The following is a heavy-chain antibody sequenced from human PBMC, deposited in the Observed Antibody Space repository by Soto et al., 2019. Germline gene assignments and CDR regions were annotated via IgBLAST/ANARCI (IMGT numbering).Heavy chain of an antibody. D-gene: IGHD6-19*01. J-gene: IGHJ4*02. CDR3: ARSSSGGLDY. Sequence: PSETLSLTCTVSGGSISSYYWSWIRQPPGKGLEWIGYIYYSGSTNYNPSLKSRVTISVDTSKNQFSLKLSSVTAADTAVYYCARSSSGGLDYWGQGTLVTVS. V-gene: IGHV4-59*01. CDR2: IYYSGST. CDR1: GGSISSYY.